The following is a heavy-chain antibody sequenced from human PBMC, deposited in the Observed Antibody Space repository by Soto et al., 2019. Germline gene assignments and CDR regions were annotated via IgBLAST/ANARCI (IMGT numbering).Heavy chain of an antibody. CDR1: GGTFSSYA. CDR2: IIPMYGPA. J-gene: IGHJ5*02. V-gene: IGHV1-69*01. Sequence: QVPLVQSGAEVKKPGSSVTVSCKASGGTFSSYAIHWVRQAPGQGLEWMGGIIPMYGPAKYAQRFQGRVTITADASTTTVYMELTSLTSQDTAVYDCARVTSMVRGVIDNWFAPWGHGTLVTVSS. D-gene: IGHD3-10*01. CDR3: ARVTSMVRGVIDNWFAP.